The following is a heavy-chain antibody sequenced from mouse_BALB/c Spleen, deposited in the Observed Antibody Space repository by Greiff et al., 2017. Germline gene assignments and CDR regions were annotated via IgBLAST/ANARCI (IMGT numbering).Heavy chain of an antibody. D-gene: IGHD1-1*01. CDR3: ARSRDYGSSYGGWFAY. CDR2: ISSGSSTI. CDR1: GFTFSSFG. J-gene: IGHJ3*01. Sequence: EVKLMESGGGLVQPGGSRKLSCAASGFTFSSFGMHWVRQAPEKGLEWVAYISSGSSTIYYADTVKGRFTISRDNPKNTLFLQMTSLRSEDTAMYYCARSRDYGSSYGGWFAYWGQGTLVTVSA. V-gene: IGHV5-17*02.